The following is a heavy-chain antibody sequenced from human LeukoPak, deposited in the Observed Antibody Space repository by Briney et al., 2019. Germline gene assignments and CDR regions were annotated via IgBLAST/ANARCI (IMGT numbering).Heavy chain of an antibody. V-gene: IGHV3-43*01. CDR1: GFNFDRYT. Sequence: GGSLRLSCATSGFNFDRYTIHWVRQAPGKGLEWVSLAGWAGGTTYYSDSVRGRFTISRDSGKNSVYLQMNSLTTDDTAFYFCAKELDTMFFDYWGQGALVTASS. J-gene: IGHJ4*02. D-gene: IGHD5-18*01. CDR2: AGWAGGTT. CDR3: AKELDTMFFDY.